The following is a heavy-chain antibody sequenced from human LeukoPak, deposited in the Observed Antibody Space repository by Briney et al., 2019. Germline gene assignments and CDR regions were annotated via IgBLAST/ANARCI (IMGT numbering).Heavy chain of an antibody. CDR2: IYTSGST. J-gene: IGHJ4*02. Sequence: SETLSLTCTVSGGSISSGSYFWSWIRQPAGKVLEWIGRIYTSGSTNYSPSLKSRVTISVDTSRNQFSLNLTSVTAADTAMYYCAREQWAYRSYYASSGYHDYWGQGTLVTVSS. V-gene: IGHV4-61*02. CDR3: AREQWAYRSYYASSGYHDY. D-gene: IGHD3-22*01. CDR1: GGSISSGSYF.